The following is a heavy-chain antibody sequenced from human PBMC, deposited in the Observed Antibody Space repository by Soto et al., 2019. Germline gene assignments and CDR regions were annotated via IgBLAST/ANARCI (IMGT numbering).Heavy chain of an antibody. V-gene: IGHV1-8*01. D-gene: IGHD3-3*01. CDR3: ARGSRITIFGVVARGFDY. CDR2: MNPNSGNT. Sequence: ASVKVSCKASGYTFTSYDINWVRQATGQGLEWMGWMNPNSGNTGYAQKFQGRVTMTRNTSISTAYMELSSLRSEDTAVYYCARGSRITIFGVVARGFDYWGQGTLVTVSS. CDR1: GYTFTSYD. J-gene: IGHJ4*02.